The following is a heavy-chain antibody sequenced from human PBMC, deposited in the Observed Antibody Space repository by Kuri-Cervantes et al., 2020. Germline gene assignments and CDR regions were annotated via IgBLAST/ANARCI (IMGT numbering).Heavy chain of an antibody. V-gene: IGHV1-2*02. CDR1: GYTFTGYY. CDR3: TRVPDESCYLGYFDF. Sequence: ASVKVSCKASGYTFTGYYMHWVRQAPGQGLGWMGWINPNSGGTNYAQKFQGRVTMTRDTSISTAYMELSSLRSDDTAVYYCTRVPDESCYLGYFDFWGQGTPVTVSS. D-gene: IGHD3-3*01. J-gene: IGHJ4*02. CDR2: INPNSGGT.